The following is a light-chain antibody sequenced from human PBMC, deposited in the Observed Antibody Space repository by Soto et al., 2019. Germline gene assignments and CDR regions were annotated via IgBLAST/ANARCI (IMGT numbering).Light chain of an antibody. J-gene: IGKJ1*01. CDR2: GAS. CDR3: QQYNNWPRT. CDR1: QSVSSN. V-gene: IGKV3-15*01. Sequence: ERVFTQSPATPSKTPGERATLSCRASQSVSSNLAWYQQKPGQAPRLLIYGASTKATGIPARFSGSGSGTEFTLTISSLQSEDFAVYYCQQYNNWPRTFGQGTKVDIK.